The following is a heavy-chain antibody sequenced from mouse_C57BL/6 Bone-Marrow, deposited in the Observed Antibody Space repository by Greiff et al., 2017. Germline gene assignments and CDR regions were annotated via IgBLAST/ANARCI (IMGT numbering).Heavy chain of an antibody. V-gene: IGHV1-62-2*01. CDR3: AGRGIYDGYWPFAN. Sequence: VQLQQPGAELVKPGASVKLSCKASGYTFTEYTIHWVKQRPGQGLEWIGWFYPGSGSTKYNEKFKDKATLTADTSSSTAYMELSRLTSEDSAVFFWAGRGIYDGYWPFANWGQGTLVTVSA. CDR2: FYPGSGST. CDR1: GYTFTEYT. J-gene: IGHJ3*01. D-gene: IGHD2-3*01.